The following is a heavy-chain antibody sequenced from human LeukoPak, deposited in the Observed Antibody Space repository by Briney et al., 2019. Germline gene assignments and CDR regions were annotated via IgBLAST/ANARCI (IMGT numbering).Heavy chain of an antibody. CDR2: ISYDGSNK. Sequence: GGSLRLSCAASGFTFISYAMHWVRQAPGKGLEWVAVISYDGSNKYYADSVKGRFTISIDNSKNTLYLQMNSLRAEDTAVYYCARAPIVVVPAAIQGAFAIWGQGTMVTVSS. J-gene: IGHJ3*02. V-gene: IGHV3-30*04. CDR3: ARAPIVVVPAAIQGAFAI. D-gene: IGHD2-2*01. CDR1: GFTFISYA.